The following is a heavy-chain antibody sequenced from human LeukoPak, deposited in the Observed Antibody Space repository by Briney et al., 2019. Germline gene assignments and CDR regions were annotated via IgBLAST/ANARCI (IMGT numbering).Heavy chain of an antibody. J-gene: IGHJ4*02. D-gene: IGHD3-22*01. V-gene: IGHV1-46*01. CDR1: GYTFTSYY. CDR2: INPSGGST. Sequence: ASVKVSCKASGYTFTSYYMHWVRQAPGQGLEWMGIINPSGGSTGYAQKFQGRVTMTRDTSTSTVYMELSSLRSEDTAVYYCARVSSRSDYYDSSGYLLRWGQGTLVTVSS. CDR3: ARVSSRSDYYDSSGYLLR.